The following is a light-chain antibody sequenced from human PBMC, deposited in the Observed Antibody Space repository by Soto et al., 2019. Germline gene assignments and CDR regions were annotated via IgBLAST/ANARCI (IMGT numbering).Light chain of an antibody. CDR2: AAS. J-gene: IGKJ2*01. Sequence: EIVLTQSPGTLSLSPGERATLSCRASQSVSSSYLAWYQLKPGQAPRLLIYAASSREAGIPDTFSGSGSGTDFTLTISRLEPEDSAVYYCEQYDSSPYTFGQGTKVDIK. CDR3: EQYDSSPYT. V-gene: IGKV3-20*01. CDR1: QSVSSSY.